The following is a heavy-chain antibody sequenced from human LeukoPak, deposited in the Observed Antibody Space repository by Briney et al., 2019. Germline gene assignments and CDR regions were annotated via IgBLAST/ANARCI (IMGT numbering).Heavy chain of an antibody. CDR2: INHSGST. J-gene: IGHJ4*02. Sequence: PSETLSLTCAVYGGSFSGYYWSWIRRPPGKGLEWIGEINHSGSTNYNPSLKSRVTISVDTSKNQFSLKLSSVTAADTAVYYCARGHSSGWYLYYFDYWGQGTLVTVSS. CDR3: ARGHSSGWYLYYFDY. V-gene: IGHV4-34*01. CDR1: GGSFSGYY. D-gene: IGHD6-19*01.